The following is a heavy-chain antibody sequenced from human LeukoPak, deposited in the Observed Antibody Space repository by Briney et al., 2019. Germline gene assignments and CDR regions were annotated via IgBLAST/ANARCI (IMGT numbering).Heavy chain of an antibody. CDR2: ISYDATNE. D-gene: IGHD3-10*01. V-gene: IGHV3-30*04. Sequence: QPGRSLRLSCAASGFTFNFFSMYWVRQSPSKGLEWVAVISYDATNEYYADSVKGRFTIPRDDSKSTLYLQMNSLRAEDTAVYYCVRDFASGSYYNLFDYWGQGTLVTVSS. CDR1: GFTFNFFS. J-gene: IGHJ4*02. CDR3: VRDFASGSYYNLFDY.